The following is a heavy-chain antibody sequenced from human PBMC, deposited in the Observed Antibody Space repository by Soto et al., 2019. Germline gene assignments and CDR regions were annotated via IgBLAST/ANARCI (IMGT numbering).Heavy chain of an antibody. V-gene: IGHV3-53*01. CDR2: IYRGRAT. CDR1: GFSVSNTY. J-gene: IGHJ3*02. D-gene: IGHD6-25*01. Sequence: GGSLRLSCAVSGFSVSNTYMSWVRQSPGKGLEWISVIYRGRATYYADSVKGRFTISRDDSRNTVYLQMNSLTPEDTAVYFCARDRSASPRAASFDIWGQGTRVIVS. CDR3: ARDRSASPRAASFDI.